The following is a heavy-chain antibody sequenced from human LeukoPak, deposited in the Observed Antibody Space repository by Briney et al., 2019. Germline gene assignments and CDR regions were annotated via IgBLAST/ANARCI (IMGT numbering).Heavy chain of an antibody. V-gene: IGHV4-34*01. Sequence: SETLSLTCAVYGGSFSGYYWSWIRQPPGKGLEWIGEINHSGSTNYNPSLKSRVTISVDTSKNQFSLKLSSVTAADTTVYYCARLRYSSGWYRFDYWGQGTLATVSS. D-gene: IGHD6-19*01. CDR3: ARLRYSSGWYRFDY. CDR1: GGSFSGYY. J-gene: IGHJ4*02. CDR2: INHSGST.